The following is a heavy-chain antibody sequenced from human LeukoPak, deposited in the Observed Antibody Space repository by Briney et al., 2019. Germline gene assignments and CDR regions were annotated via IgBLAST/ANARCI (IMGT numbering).Heavy chain of an antibody. CDR2: INHSGST. V-gene: IGHV4-34*01. Sequence: PSETLSLTCAVYGGSFSGYYWSWIRQPPGKGLEWIGEINHSGSTYYNPSLKSRVTISVDTSKNQFSLKLSSVTAADTAAYYCASFQIAVAGTGFDYWGQGTLVTVSS. D-gene: IGHD6-19*01. CDR3: ASFQIAVAGTGFDY. J-gene: IGHJ4*02. CDR1: GGSFSGYY.